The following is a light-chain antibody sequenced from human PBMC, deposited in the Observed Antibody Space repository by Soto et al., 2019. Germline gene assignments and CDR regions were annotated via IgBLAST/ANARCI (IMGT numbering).Light chain of an antibody. J-gene: IGKJ1*01. Sequence: DIQMTQSPSSVSASIGDRVTITCRASQGISEYLAWYQQRPGNAPNLLIYGASILQSGVPSRFSGSGSGTHFTLTISSLQPEDVATYYCHSYNSIPRTFGQGTTVEIK. V-gene: IGKV1-27*01. CDR2: GAS. CDR1: QGISEY. CDR3: HSYNSIPRT.